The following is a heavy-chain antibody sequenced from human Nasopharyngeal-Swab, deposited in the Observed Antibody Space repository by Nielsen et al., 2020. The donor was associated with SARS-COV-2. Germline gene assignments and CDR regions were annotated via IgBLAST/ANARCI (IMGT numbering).Heavy chain of an antibody. V-gene: IGHV2-70*20. CDR2: IDWGDDK. CDR3: GRISPHDFHIDY. D-gene: IGHD2-21*02. Sequence: SGPTLVKPTQTLRLTCTFSGFSLSTSGMCVTWVRQPPGKALEWLALIDWGDDKYYSTSLKTRLTISKDTSNNQAVLIMANMDPGDTATYYCGRISPHDFHIDYWGQRTLVTVSS. CDR1: GFSLSTSGMC. J-gene: IGHJ4*02.